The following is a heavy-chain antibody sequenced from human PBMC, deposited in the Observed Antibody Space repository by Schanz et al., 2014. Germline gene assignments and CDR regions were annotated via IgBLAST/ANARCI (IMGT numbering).Heavy chain of an antibody. CDR1: GFTFSSYW. J-gene: IGHJ3*02. Sequence: VQLVESGGGVVQFGRSLRLSCVASGFTFSSYWMHWVRQVPGKGLEWVSCTNGDGTNAKYADSVKGRFTISRDNAKKTLSLQMISLRAEDTAIYVCTRSYYDFSWGSYRFRAFDIWGQGTTVIVSS. CDR2: TNGDGTNA. CDR3: TRSYYDFSWGSYRFRAFDI. D-gene: IGHD3-16*02. V-gene: IGHV3-74*02.